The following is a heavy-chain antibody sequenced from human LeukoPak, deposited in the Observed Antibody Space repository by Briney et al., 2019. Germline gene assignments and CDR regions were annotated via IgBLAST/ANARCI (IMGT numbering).Heavy chain of an antibody. V-gene: IGHV3-66*01. Sequence: GGSLRLSCAASGFTVSSNYMSWVRQAPGKGLEWVSVIYSGGSTYYADSVKGRFTISRDNSKNTLYLQMNSLRAEDTAVYYCARDDSSGYYYLFDYWGQGTLVTVSS. CDR2: IYSGGST. CDR3: ARDDSSGYYYLFDY. J-gene: IGHJ4*02. CDR1: GFTVSSNY. D-gene: IGHD3-22*01.